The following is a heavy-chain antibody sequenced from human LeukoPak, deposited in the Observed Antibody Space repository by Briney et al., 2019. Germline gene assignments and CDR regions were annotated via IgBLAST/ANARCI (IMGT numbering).Heavy chain of an antibody. CDR2: IYPSDSDT. CDR1: GYSFTSYW. V-gene: IGHV5-51*01. CDR3: ARQSEQSTREYFDY. Sequence: GESLKISCSGSGYSFTSYWIGWVRQLPGKGLEWMAIIYPSDSDTRYSPSFQGQVTISADKSISTAYLQWSSLKASDTAMYYCARQSEQSTREYFDYWGQGTLVTVSS. D-gene: IGHD2-2*01. J-gene: IGHJ4*02.